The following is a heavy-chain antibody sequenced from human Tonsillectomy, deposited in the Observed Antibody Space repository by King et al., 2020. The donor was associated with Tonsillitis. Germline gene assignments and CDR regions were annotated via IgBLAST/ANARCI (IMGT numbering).Heavy chain of an antibody. V-gene: IGHV2-70*11. CDR2: IDWDDDK. CDR3: ARIGTHYYDSSGYYPLGMDV. D-gene: IGHD3-22*01. Sequence: VTLKESGPALVKPTQTLTLTCTFSGFSLSTSGMCVSWIRQPPGKALEWLARIDWDDDKYYSTSLKTRLTISKDTSKNQVVLTMTNMDPVDTATYYCARIGTHYYDSSGYYPLGMDVWGQGTTVTVSS. J-gene: IGHJ6*02. CDR1: GFSLSTSGMC.